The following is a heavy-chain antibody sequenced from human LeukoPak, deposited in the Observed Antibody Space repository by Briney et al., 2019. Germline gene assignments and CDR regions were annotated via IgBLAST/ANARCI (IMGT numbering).Heavy chain of an antibody. D-gene: IGHD3-22*01. Sequence: ASVKVSCKVSGYSLTELSMRWVRQAPGKGLEWMGGFDPEDGETIYAEKFQGRVTMTEDTSTDTAYMELSSLRSEDTAVYYCAADRADFDSSGYALDYWGQGTLVTVSS. CDR2: FDPEDGET. V-gene: IGHV1-24*01. CDR3: AADRADFDSSGYALDY. J-gene: IGHJ4*02. CDR1: GYSLTELS.